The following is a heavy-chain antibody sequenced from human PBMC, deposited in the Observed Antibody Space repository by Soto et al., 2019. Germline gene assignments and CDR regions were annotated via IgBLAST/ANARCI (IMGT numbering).Heavy chain of an antibody. D-gene: IGHD3-16*01. CDR2: IIPIFSSR. V-gene: IGHV1-69*01. CDR1: RDTFNKYA. Sequence: QVQLVQSGAEVKKPGSSVKVSCKTSRDTFNKYAFNWVRQAPGQGLEGMGWIIPIFSSRNYAEKFQGRVTITAYDSTRTAYMELRSLRFEDTAVYYCARGETYLGVWGQGTTVTVSS. CDR3: ARGETYLGV. J-gene: IGHJ6*02.